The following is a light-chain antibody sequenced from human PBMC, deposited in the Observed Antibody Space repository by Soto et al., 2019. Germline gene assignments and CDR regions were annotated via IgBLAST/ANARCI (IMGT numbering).Light chain of an antibody. V-gene: IGKV3-11*01. CDR3: QQCSNWPRT. CDR2: DAS. J-gene: IGKJ1*01. Sequence: EIVLTQSPATLSLSPGERATLSCRASQSINSDLAWYQHKPGQAPRLLIYDASNRATGIPARFRGSGSGTDFTLTISSLEPEDFALYYCQQCSNWPRTFGQGTKVEIK. CDR1: QSINSD.